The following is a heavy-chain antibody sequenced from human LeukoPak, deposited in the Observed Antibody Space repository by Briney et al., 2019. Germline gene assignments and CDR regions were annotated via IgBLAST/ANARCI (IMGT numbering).Heavy chain of an antibody. CDR1: GDSVSTNSAA. J-gene: IGHJ5*02. V-gene: IGHV6-1*01. CDR3: ARDEPPGPYSGYGFDP. Sequence: SQTLSLTCAISGDSVSTNSAAWNWIRQSPSRGLEWLGRTYYKSKWYNDYAESVKRRISINPDTSKNQFSLQLNSVTPEDTAVYYCARDEPPGPYSGYGFDPWGQGTLVTVSS. CDR2: TYYKSKWYN. D-gene: IGHD5-12*01.